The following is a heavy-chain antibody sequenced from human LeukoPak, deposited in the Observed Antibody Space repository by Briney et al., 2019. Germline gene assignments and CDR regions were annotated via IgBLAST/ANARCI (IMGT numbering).Heavy chain of an antibody. D-gene: IGHD4-23*01. Sequence: GGSLRLSRAASGFTFSTYAMSWVRQAPGKGLEWVSAISGSGDSTYYADSVKGRFTISRDNSKNTLYLQMNSLRAEDTAVYYCARATTVVTPDIWGQGTMVTVSS. CDR2: ISGSGDST. CDR3: ARATTVVTPDI. J-gene: IGHJ3*02. V-gene: IGHV3-23*01. CDR1: GFTFSTYA.